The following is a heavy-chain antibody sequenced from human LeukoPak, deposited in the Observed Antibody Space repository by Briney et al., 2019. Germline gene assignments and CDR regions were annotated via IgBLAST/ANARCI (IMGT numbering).Heavy chain of an antibody. CDR3: ARDPDSTVVTHYFDY. D-gene: IGHD4-23*01. V-gene: IGHV4-39*07. J-gene: IGHJ4*02. CDR2: IYYSGST. Sequence: SETLSLTCTVSGGSISSSSYYWGWIRQPPGKGLEWIGSIYYSGSTYYNPSLKSRVTISVDTSKNQFSLKLSSVTAADTAVYYCARDPDSTVVTHYFDYWGQGTLVTVSP. CDR1: GGSISSSSYY.